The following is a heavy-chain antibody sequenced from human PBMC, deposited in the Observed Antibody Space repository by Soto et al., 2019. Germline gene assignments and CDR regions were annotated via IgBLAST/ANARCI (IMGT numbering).Heavy chain of an antibody. V-gene: IGHV1-69*12. CDR2: TIPIFGTT. Sequence: QVQLVQSGAEVKKPGSSVKVSCKASGGTFSSYAISWVRQAPGQGLEWRGGTIPIFGTTNYAKKFQGRVTITADESTSTGYMELNSLRSEDRAVYYCARVVTVVKSFHYWYFDLWGRGTLVTVSS. J-gene: IGHJ2*01. CDR3: ARVVTVVKSFHYWYFDL. CDR1: GGTFSSYA. D-gene: IGHD2-15*01.